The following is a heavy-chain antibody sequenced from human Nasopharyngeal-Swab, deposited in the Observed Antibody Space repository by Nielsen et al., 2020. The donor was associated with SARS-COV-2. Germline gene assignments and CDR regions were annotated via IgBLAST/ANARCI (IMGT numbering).Heavy chain of an antibody. D-gene: IGHD3-22*01. CDR1: GFSFRSYE. CDR2: ISSSGSTI. J-gene: IGHJ6*02. CDR3: ARDYRTYYYDSSGYYASYYYGMDV. Sequence: GESLKISCAASGFSFRSYEMNWVRQAPGKGLEWVSYISSSGSTIYYADSVKGRFTISRDNAKNSLYLQMNSLRAEDTAVYYCARDYRTYYYDSSGYYASYYYGMDVWGQGTTVTVSS. V-gene: IGHV3-48*03.